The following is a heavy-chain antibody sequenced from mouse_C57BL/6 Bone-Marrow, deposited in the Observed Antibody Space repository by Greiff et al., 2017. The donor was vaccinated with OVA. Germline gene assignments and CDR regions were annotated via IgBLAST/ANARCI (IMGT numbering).Heavy chain of an antibody. CDR1: GFTFSSYG. Sequence: EVNVVESGGDLVKPGGSLKLSCAASGFTFSSYGMSWVRQTPDKGLEWVATISSGGSYTYSPDSVKGRFTISRDNAKNTLYLQMSSLKSEDTAMYYCARQYYYGSLDYWGQGTTLTVSS. D-gene: IGHD1-1*01. CDR2: ISSGGSYT. J-gene: IGHJ2*01. V-gene: IGHV5-6*01. CDR3: ARQYYYGSLDY.